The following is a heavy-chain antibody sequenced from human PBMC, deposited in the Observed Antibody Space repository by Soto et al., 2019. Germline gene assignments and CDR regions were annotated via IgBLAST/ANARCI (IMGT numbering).Heavy chain of an antibody. Sequence: GESLKISCKGSGYSFTSYWIGWVRQMPGKGLEWMGIIYPGDSDTRYSPSFQGQVTISADKSISTAYLQWSSLKASDTAMYYCARVEGTSGYYYGMDVWGQGTTVTVSS. CDR1: GYSFTSYW. CDR2: IYPGDSDT. CDR3: ARVEGTSGYYYGMDV. V-gene: IGHV5-51*01. D-gene: IGHD2-2*01. J-gene: IGHJ6*02.